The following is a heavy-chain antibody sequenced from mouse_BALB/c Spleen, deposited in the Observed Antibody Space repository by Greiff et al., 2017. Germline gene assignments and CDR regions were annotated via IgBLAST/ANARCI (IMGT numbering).Heavy chain of an antibody. CDR1: GYTFTSYY. CDR3: ARTPSTMITTVDY. V-gene: IGHV1S81*02. Sequence: QVQLQQSGAELVKPGASVKLSCKASGYTFTSYYMYWVKQRPGQGLEWIGEINPSNGGTNFNEKFKSKATLTVDKSCSTAYMQLSSLTSEDSAVYYCARTPSTMITTVDYWGQGTTLTVSS. CDR2: INPSNGGT. D-gene: IGHD2-4*01. J-gene: IGHJ2*01.